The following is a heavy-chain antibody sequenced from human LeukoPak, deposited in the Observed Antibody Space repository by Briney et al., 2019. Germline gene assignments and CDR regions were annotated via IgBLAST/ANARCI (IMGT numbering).Heavy chain of an antibody. D-gene: IGHD2-2*01. CDR3: ARVGVVPAAIPDGFDI. V-gene: IGHV3-48*03. CDR1: GFTFSSYE. J-gene: IGHJ3*02. CDR2: ISSSGRTI. Sequence: GGSLRLSCAASGFTFSSYEMNWVRQAPGKGLEWVSYISSSGRTIYYADSVKGRFTISRDNAKNSLYLQMNSLTAEDTAVYYCARVGVVPAAIPDGFDIWGQGTMVTVSS.